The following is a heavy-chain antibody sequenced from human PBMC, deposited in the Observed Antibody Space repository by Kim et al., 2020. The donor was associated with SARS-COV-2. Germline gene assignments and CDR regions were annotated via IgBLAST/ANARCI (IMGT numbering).Heavy chain of an antibody. D-gene: IGHD1-26*01. V-gene: IGHV3-23*01. J-gene: IGHJ4*01. CDR1: GFIFSGYG. Sequence: GGSLRLSCAASGFIFSGYGMSWVRQAPGEGLEWVATIGAGGTGTYYADSVKGRFTISRDNSRNTLYLHMNSLRAEDTAAYYCAKDLCQTNGRASYDYWG. CDR2: IGAGGTGT. CDR3: AKDLCQTNGRASYDY.